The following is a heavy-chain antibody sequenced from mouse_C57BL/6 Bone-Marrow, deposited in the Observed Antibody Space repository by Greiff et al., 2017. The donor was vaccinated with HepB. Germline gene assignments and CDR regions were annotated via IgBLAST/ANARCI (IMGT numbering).Heavy chain of an antibody. J-gene: IGHJ1*03. CDR3: TTRDYGSPFYWYFAV. D-gene: IGHD1-1*01. CDR1: GFNIKDDY. Sequence: VQLQQSGAELVRPGASVKLSCTASGFNIKDDYMHWVKQRPEQGLEWIGWIDPENGDTEYASKFQGKATITADKSSNTAYLQLSSLTSEDTAVYYATTRDYGSPFYWYFAVWGTGTTVTVSS. CDR2: IDPENGDT. V-gene: IGHV14-4*01.